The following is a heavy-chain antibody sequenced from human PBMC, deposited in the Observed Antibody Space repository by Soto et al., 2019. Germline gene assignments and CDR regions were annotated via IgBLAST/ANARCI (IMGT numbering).Heavy chain of an antibody. CDR2: ITGSGAGT. V-gene: IGHV3-23*01. CDR1: GFTFSSYA. CDR3: AKTGSYYYFDY. D-gene: IGHD3-10*01. Sequence: GGSLRLSCAASGFTFSSYAMSWVRQAPGKGLEWVSGITGSGAGTYYADSVSGRVTISRDNSKNTLYLQMNSLRAEDTAVYYCAKTGSYYYFDYWGQGTLVTVSS. J-gene: IGHJ4*02.